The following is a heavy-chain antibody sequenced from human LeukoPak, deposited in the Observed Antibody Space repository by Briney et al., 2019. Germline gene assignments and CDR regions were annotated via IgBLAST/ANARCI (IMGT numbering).Heavy chain of an antibody. Sequence: ASVKVSCKASGYTFTGYYMHWVRQAPGQGLEWMGWINPNSGGTNYAQKFQGRVTMTRDTSISTAYMELSRLRSDDTAVYYCARGEYDSWSGYDFYYFDYWGQGTLVTVSS. D-gene: IGHD3-3*01. CDR3: ARGEYDSWSGYDFYYFDY. J-gene: IGHJ4*02. V-gene: IGHV1-2*02. CDR1: GYTFTGYY. CDR2: INPNSGGT.